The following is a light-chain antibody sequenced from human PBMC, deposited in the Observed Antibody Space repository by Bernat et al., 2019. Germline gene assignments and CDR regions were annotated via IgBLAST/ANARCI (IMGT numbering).Light chain of an antibody. Sequence: EIVLTQSPGTLSLSPGQRATVTCRASQGVSSTYLAWYQQKPGQAPRLLIYGPPIRATGIPDRFSGSGSGTDFTLIISRLEPEDFAVYYCQHYGSPPGTFGQGTTVEIK. CDR2: GPP. CDR1: QGVSSTY. J-gene: IGKJ1*01. V-gene: IGKV3-20*01. CDR3: QHYGSPPGT.